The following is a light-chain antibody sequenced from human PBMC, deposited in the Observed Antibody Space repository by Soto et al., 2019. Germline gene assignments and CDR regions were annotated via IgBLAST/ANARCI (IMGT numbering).Light chain of an antibody. V-gene: IGKV4-1*01. J-gene: IGKJ1*01. CDR1: QSVLYTSNNKNY. Sequence: DIVMTQSPDSLAVSLGERATINCKSSQSVLYTSNNKNYLAWYQQKPGQPPKLLIYWASTRESGVPDRFSGSGSGTDFTLTISSLQAEDVAVYYCQQYDTTPWTFGQGTKAEIK. CDR2: WAS. CDR3: QQYDTTPWT.